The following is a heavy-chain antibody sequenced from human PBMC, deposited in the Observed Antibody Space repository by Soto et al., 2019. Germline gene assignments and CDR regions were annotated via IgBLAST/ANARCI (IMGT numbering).Heavy chain of an antibody. J-gene: IGHJ6*03. D-gene: IGHD6-19*01. Sequence: PGGSLRLCCAASGFTFSSYGMHWVRQAPGKGLEWVAVIWYDGSNKYYADSVKGRFTISRDNSKNTLYLQMNSLRAEDTAVYYCARVEAAVADTRYYYYMDVCGKGTTVPVSS. CDR3: ARVEAAVADTRYYYYMDV. CDR1: GFTFSSYG. CDR2: IWYDGSNK. V-gene: IGHV3-33*01.